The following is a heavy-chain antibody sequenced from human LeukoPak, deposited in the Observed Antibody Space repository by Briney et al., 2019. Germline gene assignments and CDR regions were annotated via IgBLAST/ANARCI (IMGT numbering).Heavy chain of an antibody. CDR2: INPSGGST. V-gene: IGHV1-46*01. D-gene: IGHD6-6*01. CDR1: GYTFTRYY. J-gene: IGHJ4*02. CDR3: AREYSTSSFFDY. Sequence: ASVKVSCKASGYTFTRYYMYSVRQAPGQGLEWMGIINPSGGSTSYAQKFQGRVTMTRDTSTSTVYMELSSLRSEDTAVYYCAREYSTSSFFDYWGQGTLVTVSS.